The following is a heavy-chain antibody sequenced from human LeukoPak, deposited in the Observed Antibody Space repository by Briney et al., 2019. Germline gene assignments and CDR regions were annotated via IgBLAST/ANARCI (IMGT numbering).Heavy chain of an antibody. CDR1: GFIVSSTY. D-gene: IGHD6-13*01. V-gene: IGHV3-66*01. CDR2: LYSGGGT. Sequence: GGSLRLSCAASGFIVSSTYMSWVRQAPGKGLEWVSVLYSGGGTYYADSVKGRFIISRDNSKNTLYLQMNSLRAEDAAVYYCAREGVAGNWFDPWGQGTLVTVSS. J-gene: IGHJ5*02. CDR3: AREGVAGNWFDP.